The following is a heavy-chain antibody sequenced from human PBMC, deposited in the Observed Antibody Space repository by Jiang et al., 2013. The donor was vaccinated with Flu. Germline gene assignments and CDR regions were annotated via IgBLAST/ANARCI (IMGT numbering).Heavy chain of an antibody. D-gene: IGHD2-21*01. J-gene: IGHJ6*02. CDR1: GHTFPSLA. V-gene: IGHV1-18*04. CDR3: ASMGKLWVGELLRYGMDV. Sequence: KVSCKASGHTFPSLAISWVRQAPGTTGLSGWGWISVYNSNTNYAQKLQGRVTMTTDTSTSTVYMELRSLRFDDTAVYYCASMGKLWVGELLRYGMDVWGQGTTVTVSS. CDR2: ISVYNSNT.